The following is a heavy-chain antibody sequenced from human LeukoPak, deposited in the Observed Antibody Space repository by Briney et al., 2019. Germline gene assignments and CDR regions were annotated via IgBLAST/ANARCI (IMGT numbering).Heavy chain of an antibody. V-gene: IGHV3-23*01. Sequence: GSLRLSCAASGFTFSSCAMNWVRQAPGKGLEWVSGISGSGGITHYADSVRGRFTISRDNSKNALYLQMNSLGAEDTAVYYCAKDPTDFDSSGQTYFDYWGQGSLVTVSS. CDR1: GFTFSSCA. CDR2: ISGSGGIT. CDR3: AKDPTDFDSSGQTYFDY. J-gene: IGHJ4*02. D-gene: IGHD3-22*01.